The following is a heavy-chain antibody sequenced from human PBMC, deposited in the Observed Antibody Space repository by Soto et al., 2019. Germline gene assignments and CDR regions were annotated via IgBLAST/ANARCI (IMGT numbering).Heavy chain of an antibody. J-gene: IGHJ6*02. CDR2: INPIFDTT. CDR3: ARDTIGIYSSLGQPYYGMDV. V-gene: IGHV1-69*13. CDR1: GGTFGSYA. Sequence: ASVKVSCKASGGTFGSYAISWVRQAPGQGLEWMGGINPIFDTTNYAQKFQGRVTITADESTSTAYMELSSLRYEDTAVYYCARDTIGIYSSLGQPYYGMDVWGQGNTVTVYS. D-gene: IGHD6-6*01.